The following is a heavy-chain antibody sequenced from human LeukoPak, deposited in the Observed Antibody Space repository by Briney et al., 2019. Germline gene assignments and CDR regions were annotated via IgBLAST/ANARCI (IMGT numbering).Heavy chain of an antibody. CDR1: GFTFSNTW. CDR3: ARDCCHAIDY. CDR2: IRSDGSDT. J-gene: IGHJ4*02. V-gene: IGHV3-74*01. D-gene: IGHD2-2*01. Sequence: WGSLRLSCTASGFTFSNTWMNWVRQAPGEGLEWVSRIRSDGSDTRYAESVKGRFTISRDNAKSTLYLQMNSLRAEDTAVYYCARDCCHAIDYWGQGTLVTVSS.